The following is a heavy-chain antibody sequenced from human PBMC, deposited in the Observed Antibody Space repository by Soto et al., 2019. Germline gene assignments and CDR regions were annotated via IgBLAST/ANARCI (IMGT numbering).Heavy chain of an antibody. V-gene: IGHV1-3*01. CDR2: INAGKGNT. J-gene: IGHJ4*02. D-gene: IGHD4-17*01. Sequence: ASVKLSCKASGYTLTTNAIHWVRQAPGQRLEWMGWINAGKGNTKYSEKFQGRVTITRDTSASTAYMELSSLRSEDTAVYYCMKNPTGTGYLDYWGQGTLVTVSS. CDR1: GYTLTTNA. CDR3: MKNPTGTGYLDY.